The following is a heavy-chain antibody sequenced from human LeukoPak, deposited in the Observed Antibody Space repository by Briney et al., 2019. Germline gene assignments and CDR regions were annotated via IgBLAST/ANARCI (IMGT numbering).Heavy chain of an antibody. J-gene: IGHJ3*02. CDR2: IYYSGST. V-gene: IGHV4-30-4*08. CDR1: GGSISSGDYY. CDR3: ARDGHTDAFDI. Sequence: PSETLSLTCTVFGGSISSGDYYWSSIRQPPGRGLEWIGYIYYSGSTYYNPSLKSRVTVSVDTSKNQFSLKLSSVTAADTAVYYCARDGHTDAFDIWGQGTMVTVS.